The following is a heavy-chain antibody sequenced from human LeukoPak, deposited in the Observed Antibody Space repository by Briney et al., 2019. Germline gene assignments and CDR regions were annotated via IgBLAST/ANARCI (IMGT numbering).Heavy chain of an antibody. D-gene: IGHD2-15*01. Sequence: SVKVSCKTSGGTFSSYAISWVRQAPGQGLEWMGGIIPVFGTANYAQKFQGRVTITADESTSTTYMELSSLRSEDTAVYYCARVPGRYAFDFWGQGTMVTVSS. CDR3: ARVPGRYAFDF. CDR1: GGTFSSYA. J-gene: IGHJ3*01. CDR2: IIPVFGTA. V-gene: IGHV1-69*13.